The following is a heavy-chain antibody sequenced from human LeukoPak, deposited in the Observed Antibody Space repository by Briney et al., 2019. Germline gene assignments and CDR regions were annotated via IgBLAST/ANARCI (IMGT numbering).Heavy chain of an antibody. V-gene: IGHV4-39*01. D-gene: IGHD3-22*01. CDR1: GGSISSSSYY. CDR3: ARTLMLSYYDSSGSIDY. CDR2: IYYSGST. Sequence: PSETLSLTCTVSGGSISSSSYYWGWIRQPPGKGLEWLGSIYYSGSTYYNPSLKSRVTISVDTSKNQFSLKLSSVTAADTAVYYCARTLMLSYYDSSGSIDYWGQGTLVTVSS. J-gene: IGHJ4*02.